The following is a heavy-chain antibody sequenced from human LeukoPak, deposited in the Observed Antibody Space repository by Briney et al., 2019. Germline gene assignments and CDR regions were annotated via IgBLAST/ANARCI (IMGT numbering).Heavy chain of an antibody. D-gene: IGHD6-13*01. CDR3: ARGGIAAAGHWFDP. V-gene: IGHV1-18*01. CDR2: ISDYNGNT. CDR1: GYTFTFYG. Sequence: AAGKVSCKASGYTFTFYGISWMRQAPGQGLEWMGWISDYNGNTNYAQKLQGRVTMTTDTSTSTAYMELRSLRSDDTAVYYCARGGIAAAGHWFDPWGQGTLVTVSS. J-gene: IGHJ5*02.